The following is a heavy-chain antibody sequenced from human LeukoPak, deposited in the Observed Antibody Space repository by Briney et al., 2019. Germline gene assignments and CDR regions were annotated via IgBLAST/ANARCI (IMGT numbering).Heavy chain of an antibody. V-gene: IGHV4-61*05. CDR2: IYYIGGT. D-gene: IGHD3-22*01. CDR3: ARRYDTSGRLDY. CDR1: GGSISSSSYY. Sequence: SETLSLTCTVSGGSISSSSYYWSWIRQPPGKGLEWIGYIYYIGGTNYNPSLKSRVTTSLDTSKNQFSLKLNSVTAADTAVYYCARRYDTSGRLDYWGQGTLVTVSS. J-gene: IGHJ4*02.